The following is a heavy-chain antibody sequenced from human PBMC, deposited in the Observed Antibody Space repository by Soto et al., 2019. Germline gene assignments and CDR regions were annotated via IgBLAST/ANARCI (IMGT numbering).Heavy chain of an antibody. CDR3: ARGIRRDGDFDI. CDR2: ISSSIAYT. CDR1: GFTFRDYY. Sequence: GESLKISCAASGFTFRDYYMSWVRQAPGKGLEWLSYISSSIAYTNYADSVTGRFTISRDNAKNSLYLQMNSLRAEDTAVYYCARGIRRDGDFDIWGQGTMVTVSS. J-gene: IGHJ3*02. V-gene: IGHV3-11*03. D-gene: IGHD3-3*01.